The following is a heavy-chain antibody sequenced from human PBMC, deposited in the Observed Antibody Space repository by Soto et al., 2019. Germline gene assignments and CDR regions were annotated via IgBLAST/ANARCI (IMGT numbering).Heavy chain of an antibody. V-gene: IGHV1-24*01. CDR3: ATGWGGSRVRGVKNGMDV. J-gene: IGHJ6*02. D-gene: IGHD3-10*01. CDR1: GYTLTELS. CDR2: FDPEDGET. Sequence: QVQLVQSGAEVKKPGASVKVSCKVSGYTLTELSMHWVRQAPGKGLEWMGGFDPEDGETIYAQKCQARVTMTEDTATDTAYMEQSSLRSEDTAVYYCATGWGGSRVRGVKNGMDVWGQGTTVTVSS.